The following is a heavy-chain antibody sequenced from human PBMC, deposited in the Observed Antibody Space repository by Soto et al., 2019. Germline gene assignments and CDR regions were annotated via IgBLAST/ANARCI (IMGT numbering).Heavy chain of an antibody. Sequence: GGSLRLSCSASGFTFSSYAMHWVRQAPGKGLEYVSAISSNGGSTYYADSVKDRFTISRDNSKNTLYLQMSSLRAEDTAVYYCVKRKLGYGDGLDYYGMDVWGQGTTVTVSS. CDR1: GFTFSSYA. CDR2: ISSNGGST. CDR3: VKRKLGYGDGLDYYGMDV. J-gene: IGHJ6*02. D-gene: IGHD4-17*01. V-gene: IGHV3-64D*06.